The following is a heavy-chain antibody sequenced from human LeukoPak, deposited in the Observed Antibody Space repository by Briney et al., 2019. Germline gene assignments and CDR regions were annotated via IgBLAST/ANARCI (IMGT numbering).Heavy chain of an antibody. Sequence: ASVKVSCKASGYTFTSYGISWVRQAPGHGLEWMGWISSYNGNTNYAQKLQGRVTMTTDTSTSTDYMELRSLRSDDTAVYYCARDYPYSSSWYGDDAFDIWGQGTMVTVSS. J-gene: IGHJ3*02. CDR2: ISSYNGNT. V-gene: IGHV1-18*01. CDR3: ARDYPYSSSWYGDDAFDI. D-gene: IGHD6-13*01. CDR1: GYTFTSYG.